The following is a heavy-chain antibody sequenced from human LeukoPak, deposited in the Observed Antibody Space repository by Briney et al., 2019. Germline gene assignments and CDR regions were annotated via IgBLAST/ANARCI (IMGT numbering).Heavy chain of an antibody. Sequence: PSETLSLTCTVSGGSFNSGTYYWSWIRQPPGKGLEWIGYVYHSASTNYNPSLKSRVTISLDTSKNQFSLKLSSVTAADTAVYYCARDYSRSIEYWGQGTLVTVSS. D-gene: IGHD6-13*01. V-gene: IGHV4-61*01. CDR3: ARDYSRSIEY. CDR2: VYHSAST. J-gene: IGHJ4*02. CDR1: GGSFNSGTYY.